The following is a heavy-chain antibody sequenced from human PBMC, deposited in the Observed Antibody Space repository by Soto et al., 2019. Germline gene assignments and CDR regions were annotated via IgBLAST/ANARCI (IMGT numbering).Heavy chain of an antibody. V-gene: IGHV4-31*03. CDR2: IYYSGST. J-gene: IGHJ4*01. Sequence: SETLSLTCTVSGGSISSGGYYWSWIRQHPGKGLEWIGYIYYSGSTYHNPSLKSRVTISVDTSKNQFSLKLSSVTAADTAVYYCARSEVVAASLFDYWGQGTLVTVSS. CDR3: ARSEVVAASLFDY. CDR1: GGSISSGGYY. D-gene: IGHD2-15*01.